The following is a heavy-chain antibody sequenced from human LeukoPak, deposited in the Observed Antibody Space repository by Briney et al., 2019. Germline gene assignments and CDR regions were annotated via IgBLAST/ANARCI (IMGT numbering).Heavy chain of an antibody. CDR1: GFTFSSYG. CDR2: ISYDGSNK. J-gene: IGHJ4*02. CDR3: ARVRFTVTEIDY. Sequence: PGGSLRLSCAASGFTFSSYGMHWVRQAPGKGLEWVAVISYDGSNKYYADSVKGRFTISRDNSKNTLYLQMNSLRAEDTAVYYCARVRFTVTEIDYWGQGTLVTVSS. D-gene: IGHD4-11*01. V-gene: IGHV3-30*03.